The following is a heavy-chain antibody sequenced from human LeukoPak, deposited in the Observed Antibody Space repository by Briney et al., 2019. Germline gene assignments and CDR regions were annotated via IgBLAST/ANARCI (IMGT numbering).Heavy chain of an antibody. CDR1: GFTFSSYS. CDR2: ISSSSTYI. Sequence: TGGSPRLSCAASGFTFSSYSMNWVRQAPGKGLEWVSSISSSSTYIYYADSMKGRFTISRDNAKNSLYLQMNSLRAEDTAVYYCAREAMQLAVAGNFDYWGQGTLVTVSS. D-gene: IGHD6-19*01. J-gene: IGHJ4*02. CDR3: AREAMQLAVAGNFDY. V-gene: IGHV3-21*01.